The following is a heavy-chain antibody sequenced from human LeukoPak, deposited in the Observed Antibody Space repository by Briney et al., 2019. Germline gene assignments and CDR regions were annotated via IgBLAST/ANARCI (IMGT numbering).Heavy chain of an antibody. CDR2: INTYNGNA. J-gene: IGHJ6*02. CDR3: ATYDFSVDDYYAVDV. V-gene: IGHV1-18*01. Sequence: ASVKVSCKTSGYPFNTFGVSWVRQAPGQGLEFMGWINTYNGNAKYVQKLQGRVTMTTDTSSHTAYMELRSLRSDDTAIYYCATYDFSVDDYYAVDVWGQGTTVIVSS. D-gene: IGHD3/OR15-3a*01. CDR1: GYPFNTFG.